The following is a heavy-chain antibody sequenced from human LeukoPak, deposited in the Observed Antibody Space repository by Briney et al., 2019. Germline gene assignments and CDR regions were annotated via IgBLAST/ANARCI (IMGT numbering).Heavy chain of an antibody. D-gene: IGHD4-17*01. CDR3: ARYNGDLTGGFDY. CDR2: INPAGGST. V-gene: IGHV1-46*01. CDR1: GYTFTNYY. Sequence: ASVKVSCKASGYTFTNYYIHWVRQAPGQGLEWMGVINPAGGSTGYAQKFQGRVTMTRDTSTSTVYMELSSLRAEDTAVYYCARYNGDLTGGFDYWGQGTLVTVSS. J-gene: IGHJ4*02.